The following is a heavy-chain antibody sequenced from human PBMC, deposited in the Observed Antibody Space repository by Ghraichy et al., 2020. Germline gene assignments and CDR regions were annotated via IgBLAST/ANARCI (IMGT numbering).Heavy chain of an antibody. Sequence: SQTLSLTCAVSGGSISSGDYYWSWIRQPPGEGLEWLGYIYYFSGSTDYNPYLKSRVTISIDTSKNQFSLNLSSVTAADTAVYYCARGRYYYENSGFYYDDPWGQGTLVTVSS. V-gene: IGHV4-30-4*01. CDR2: IYYFSGST. CDR1: GGSISSGDYY. D-gene: IGHD3-22*01. CDR3: ARGRYYYENSGFYYDDP. J-gene: IGHJ5*02.